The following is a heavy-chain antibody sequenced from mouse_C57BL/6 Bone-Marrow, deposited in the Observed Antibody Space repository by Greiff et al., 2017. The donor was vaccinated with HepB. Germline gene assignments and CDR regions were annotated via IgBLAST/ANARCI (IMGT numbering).Heavy chain of an antibody. V-gene: IGHV1-81*01. D-gene: IGHD1-1*01. CDR2: IYPRSGNT. Sequence: QVQLQQSGAELARPGASVKLSCKASGYTFTSYGISWVKQRTGQGLEWIGEIYPRSGNTYYNEKFKGKATLTADKSSSTAYMELRSLTSEDSAVYFCARSKSLYYYGSFWFAYWGQGTLVTVSA. CDR3: ARSKSLYYYGSFWFAY. J-gene: IGHJ3*01. CDR1: GYTFTSYG.